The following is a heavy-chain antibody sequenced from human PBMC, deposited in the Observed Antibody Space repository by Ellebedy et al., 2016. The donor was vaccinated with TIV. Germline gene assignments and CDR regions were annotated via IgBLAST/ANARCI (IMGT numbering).Heavy chain of an antibody. Sequence: GESLKISXAASGFTFSSYAMSWVRQAPGKGLEWVSAISGSVTSTYSADSVKGRFTISRDNSKNTRYLQMNSLRAEDTAVYYCAKGPTTRYYYMDVWGKGTTVTVSS. CDR1: GFTFSSYA. CDR2: ISGSVTST. D-gene: IGHD1-26*01. J-gene: IGHJ6*03. V-gene: IGHV3-23*01. CDR3: AKGPTTRYYYMDV.